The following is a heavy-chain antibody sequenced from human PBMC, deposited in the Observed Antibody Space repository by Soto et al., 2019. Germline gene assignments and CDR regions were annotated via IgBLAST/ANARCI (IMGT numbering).Heavy chain of an antibody. CDR1: GGSISSYY. CDR3: ARQYCSSTSCYPPYNWFDP. CDR2: INYSVST. V-gene: IGHV4-59*01. Sequence: SETLSITCTVSGGSISSYYWSWIRQPPGKGLEWIGYINYSVSTNYISSLKSRVSISVDMSKNQFSLKLCSVTAADTAVYYCARQYCSSTSCYPPYNWFDPWGQRTLVTVFS. D-gene: IGHD2-2*01. J-gene: IGHJ5*02.